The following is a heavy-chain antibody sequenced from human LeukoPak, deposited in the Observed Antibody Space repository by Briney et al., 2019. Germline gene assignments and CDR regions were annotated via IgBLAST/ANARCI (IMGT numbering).Heavy chain of an antibody. CDR2: IYYSGST. Sequence: SETLSLTCTVSGGSISSYYWSWIRQPPGKGLEWIGYIYYSGSTNYNPSLKSRVTISVDTSKNQFSLKLSSVTAADTAVYYCARGGGGWYPNWFDPWGQGTLVTVSS. J-gene: IGHJ5*02. D-gene: IGHD6-19*01. CDR3: ARGGGGWYPNWFDP. CDR1: GGSISSYY. V-gene: IGHV4-59*01.